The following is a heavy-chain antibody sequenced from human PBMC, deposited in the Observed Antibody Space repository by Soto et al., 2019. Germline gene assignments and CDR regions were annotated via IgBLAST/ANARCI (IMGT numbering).Heavy chain of an antibody. V-gene: IGHV3-21*01. CDR2: INSNSNFI. CDR3: ARVRYSGSYSDY. D-gene: IGHD1-26*01. Sequence: PGGSLRLSCAASGFTFSSYTMNWVRQAPGEGLEWVSSINSNSNFIYYADSVKGRFTISRDNAKNSLFLQMNSLRAEDTALCFCARVRYSGSYSDYWGLGALVTVSS. CDR1: GFTFSSYT. J-gene: IGHJ4*02.